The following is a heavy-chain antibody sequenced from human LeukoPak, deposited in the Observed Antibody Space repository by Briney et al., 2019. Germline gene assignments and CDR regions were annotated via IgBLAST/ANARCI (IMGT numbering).Heavy chain of an antibody. J-gene: IGHJ4*02. CDR1: GLTFSRYA. D-gene: IGHD2-2*01. CDR2: INTDSSDI. V-gene: IGHV3-21*05. CDR3: ARDTFQPGLIDS. Sequence: GGSLRLSCAASGLTFSRYAMNWVRQAPGKGLEWVSYINTDSSDIHYADSVKGRFTISRDNARNTLYLQLSSLRAEDSGVYYCARDTFQPGLIDSWGQGTLVAVSS.